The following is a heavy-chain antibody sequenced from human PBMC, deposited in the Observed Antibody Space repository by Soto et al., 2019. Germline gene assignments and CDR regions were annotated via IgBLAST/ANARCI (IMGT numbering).Heavy chain of an antibody. CDR2: ISGRGGAT. CDR1: GFTFSSYA. J-gene: IGHJ4*02. D-gene: IGHD2-2*01. V-gene: IGHV3-23*01. CDR3: AKDTYSRSWYF. Sequence: VGSLRLSCAASGFTFSSYAMTWVRQAPGKGLEWVSSISGRGGATYYADSVKGRFTISRDNSKNTLYLQMNGLRAEDTALYYCAKDTYSRSWYFWGQGTLVTVSS.